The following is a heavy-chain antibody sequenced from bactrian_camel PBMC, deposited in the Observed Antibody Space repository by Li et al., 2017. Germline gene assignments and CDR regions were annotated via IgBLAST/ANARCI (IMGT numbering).Heavy chain of an antibody. CDR3: ATVAGTFSDDYARARAYVY. J-gene: IGHJ4*01. V-gene: IGHV3-2*01. CDR1: GFTFSGYT. CDR2: IYSDGSNT. D-gene: IGHD4*01. Sequence: HVQLVESGGGSVQPGGSLRLSCAASGFTFSGYTMSWVRQAPGRGLQWVSSIYSDGSNTYYAESVKGRFTISRDNAKNTVYLQMNSLKSEDTALYYCATVAGTFSDDYARARAYVYWGQGTQVTVS.